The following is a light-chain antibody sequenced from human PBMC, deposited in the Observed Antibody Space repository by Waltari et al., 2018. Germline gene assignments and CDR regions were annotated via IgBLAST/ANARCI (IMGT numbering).Light chain of an antibody. CDR2: GTS. Sequence: EMVLTQSPATLPVSPGESVALSCRASQSIRSSLTWYQQKPGQAPRLLLFGTSTRATGVPARFSGSESGTEFPLTISNMQSEDFGVYYCQQYGHWPPITFGQGTRLEIE. CDR3: QQYGHWPPIT. V-gene: IGKV3-15*01. J-gene: IGKJ5*01. CDR1: QSIRSS.